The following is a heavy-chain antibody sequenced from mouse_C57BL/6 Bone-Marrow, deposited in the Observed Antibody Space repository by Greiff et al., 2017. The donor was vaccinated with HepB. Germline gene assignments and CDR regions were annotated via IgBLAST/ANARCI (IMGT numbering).Heavy chain of an antibody. Sequence: EVKLMESGEGLVKPGGSLKLSCAASGFTFSSYAMSWVRQTPEKRLEWVAYISSGGDYIYYADTVKGRFTISRDNARNTLYLQMSSLKSEDTAMYYCTRGDYYGSSYDYAMDYWGQGTSVTVSS. V-gene: IGHV5-9-1*02. J-gene: IGHJ4*01. CDR2: ISSGGDYI. CDR3: TRGDYYGSSYDYAMDY. CDR1: GFTFSSYA. D-gene: IGHD1-1*01.